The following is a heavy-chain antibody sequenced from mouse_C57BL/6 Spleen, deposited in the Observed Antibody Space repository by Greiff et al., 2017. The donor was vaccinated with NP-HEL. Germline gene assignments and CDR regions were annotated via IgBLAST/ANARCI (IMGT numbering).Heavy chain of an antibody. J-gene: IGHJ1*03. V-gene: IGHV1-53*01. CDR1: GYTFTSYW. Sequence: VQLQQPGTELVKPGASVKLSCKASGYTFTSYWMHWVKQRPGQGLEWIGNINPSNGGTNYNEKFKSKATLTVDKSSSTAYMQISSLTSEDSAVYYCARQLGRSYWYFDVWGTGTTVTVSS. CDR3: ARQLGRSYWYFDV. CDR2: INPSNGGT. D-gene: IGHD4-1*02.